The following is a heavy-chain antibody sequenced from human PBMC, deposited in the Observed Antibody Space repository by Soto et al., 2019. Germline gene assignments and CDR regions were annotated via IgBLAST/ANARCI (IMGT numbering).Heavy chain of an antibody. V-gene: IGHV2-5*02. J-gene: IGHJ4*02. CDR1: GFSFSTGAVG. Sequence: QITLTESGPPLVKPTQTLTLTCTFSGFSFSTGAVGVGWIRQPPGKALEFLALIYWDDDKRYRLSLKNKITITKDTSKNQVVLTMSDLDPKDTPTYYCAHVYWAASGTRYYFDHWGQGTLVTVSS. D-gene: IGHD6-13*01. CDR3: AHVYWAASGTRYYFDH. CDR2: IYWDDDK.